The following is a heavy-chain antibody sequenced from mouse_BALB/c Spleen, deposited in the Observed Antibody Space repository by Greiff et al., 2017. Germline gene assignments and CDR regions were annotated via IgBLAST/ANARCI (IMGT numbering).Heavy chain of an antibody. CDR2: INPSNGRT. CDR3: ARSGRYIDY. CDR1: GYTFTSYW. Sequence: VQLQQPGAELVKPGASVKLSCKASGYTFTSYWMHWVKQRPGQGLEWIGEINPSNGRTNYNEKFKSKATLTVDKSSSTAYMQLSSLTSEDSAVYYCARSGRYIDYWGQGTTLTVSS. D-gene: IGHD3-2*02. J-gene: IGHJ2*01. V-gene: IGHV1S81*02.